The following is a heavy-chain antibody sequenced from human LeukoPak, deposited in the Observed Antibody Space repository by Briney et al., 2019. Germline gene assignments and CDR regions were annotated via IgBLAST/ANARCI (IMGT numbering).Heavy chain of an antibody. D-gene: IGHD3-22*01. Sequence: SETLSLTCTVSGGSISSYYWSWIRQPPGMGLEWIGYIYYSGSTNYNPSLKSRVTISVDTSKNQFSLKLSSVTAADTAVYYCARVRGAGDSSGYFYFDYWGQGTLVTVSS. V-gene: IGHV4-59*01. CDR3: ARVRGAGDSSGYFYFDY. CDR1: GGSISSYY. CDR2: IYYSGST. J-gene: IGHJ4*02.